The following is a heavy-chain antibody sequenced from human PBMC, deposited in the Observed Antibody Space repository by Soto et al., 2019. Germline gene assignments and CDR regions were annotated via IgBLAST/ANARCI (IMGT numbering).Heavy chain of an antibody. J-gene: IGHJ4*02. Sequence: GGSLRLSCAASGFTFSNAWMNWVRQAPGKGLEWVGRIKSKTDGGTTDYAAPVKGRFTISRDDSKNTLYLQMNSLKTEDTAVYYCTTGGFDYGDYASDYWGQGTLVTVSS. V-gene: IGHV3-15*07. CDR2: IKSKTDGGTT. CDR1: GFTFSNAW. CDR3: TTGGFDYGDYASDY. D-gene: IGHD4-17*01.